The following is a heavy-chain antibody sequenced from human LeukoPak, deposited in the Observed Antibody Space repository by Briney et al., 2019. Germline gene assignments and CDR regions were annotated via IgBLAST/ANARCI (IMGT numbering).Heavy chain of an antibody. J-gene: IGHJ3*02. V-gene: IGHV3-53*01. CDR2: IYSGGST. D-gene: IGHD3-22*01. Sequence: GGSLRLSCAASGFTVSSNYMSWVRQAPGKGLEWVSVIYSGGSTYYADSVKGRFTISRDNSKNTLYLQMNSLRAEDTAVYYCARDSHENYYDSSGYYLNAFDIWGQGTTVTVSS. CDR3: ARDSHENYYDSSGYYLNAFDI. CDR1: GFTVSSNY.